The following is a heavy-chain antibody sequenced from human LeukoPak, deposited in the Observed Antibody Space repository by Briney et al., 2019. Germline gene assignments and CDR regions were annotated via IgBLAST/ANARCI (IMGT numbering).Heavy chain of an antibody. CDR2: INPNSGGT. V-gene: IGHV1-2*02. CDR1: GYTFTGYY. CDR3: ARGPIFGEFSGGYFDY. D-gene: IGHD3-10*02. J-gene: IGHJ4*02. Sequence: ASVQVSCKASGYTFTGYYMHGVRQAPGQGLEWMGWINPNSGGTNYAQKFQGRVTMTRDTSISTAYMELSRLRSDDTAVYYCARGPIFGEFSGGYFDYWGQGTLVTVSS.